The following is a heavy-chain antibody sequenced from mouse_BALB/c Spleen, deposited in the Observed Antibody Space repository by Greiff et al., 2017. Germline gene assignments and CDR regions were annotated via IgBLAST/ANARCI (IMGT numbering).Heavy chain of an antibody. D-gene: IGHD2-1*01. CDR1: GYTFTSYY. CDR3: ARSGSYYGNPYWYFEV. J-gene: IGHJ1*01. Sequence: VQLQQSGPELVKPGASVRISCKASGYTFTSYYIHWVKQRPGQGLEWIGWIYPGNVNTKYNEKFKGKATLTADKSSSTAYMQLSSLTSEDSAVYFCARSGSYYGNPYWYFEVWGAGTTVTGSS. CDR2: IYPGNVNT. V-gene: IGHV1S56*01.